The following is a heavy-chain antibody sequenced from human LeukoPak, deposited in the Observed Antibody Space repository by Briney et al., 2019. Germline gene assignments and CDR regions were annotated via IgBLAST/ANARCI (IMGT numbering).Heavy chain of an antibody. CDR3: ARDYYDSSGYSLDY. D-gene: IGHD3-22*01. Sequence: GRSLRLSCAASGFTFRSYGMHWVRQAPGKGLEWVAVIWYDGSNKYYADSEKGRFTISRDNSKNTLYLQMNSLRAEDTAVYYCARDYYDSSGYSLDYWGQGTLVTVSS. CDR1: GFTFRSYG. J-gene: IGHJ4*02. V-gene: IGHV3-33*01. CDR2: IWYDGSNK.